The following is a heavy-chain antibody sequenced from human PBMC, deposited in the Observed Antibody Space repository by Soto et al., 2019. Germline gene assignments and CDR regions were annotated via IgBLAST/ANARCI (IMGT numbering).Heavy chain of an antibody. D-gene: IGHD3-3*01. CDR2: IIPLFDSA. V-gene: IGHV1-69*06. CDR1: GDTFSKQS. Sequence: GASVKVSCKTSGDTFSKQSISWVRQAPGQGLEWMGGIIPLFDSASYAQRSHDRVTITADKFTNTVYMELRSLTSEDTAVYYCAASTFQSGVSGYFHLDHWGQGTLVTVSS. J-gene: IGHJ4*02. CDR3: AASTFQSGVSGYFHLDH.